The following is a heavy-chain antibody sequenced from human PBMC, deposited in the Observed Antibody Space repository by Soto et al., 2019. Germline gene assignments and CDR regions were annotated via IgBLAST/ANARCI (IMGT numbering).Heavy chain of an antibody. Sequence: QVQLVESGGGVVQPGRSLRLSCAASGFTFSSYAMHWVRQAPGKGLEWVAVISYDGSNKYYADSVKGRFTISRDNSKNTLYLQMNSLRAEDTAVYYCARVRRSGRHSGSYELDYWGQGTLVTVSS. D-gene: IGHD1-26*01. CDR2: ISYDGSNK. CDR3: ARVRRSGRHSGSYELDY. J-gene: IGHJ4*02. CDR1: GFTFSSYA. V-gene: IGHV3-30-3*01.